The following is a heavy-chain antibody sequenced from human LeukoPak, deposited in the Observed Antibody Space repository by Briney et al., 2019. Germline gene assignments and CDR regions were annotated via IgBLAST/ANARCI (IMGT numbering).Heavy chain of an antibody. CDR2: IYYSGST. D-gene: IGHD2-21*02. Sequence: PSETLSLTCTVSGGSISSSSYYWGWIRQPPGKGLEWIGSIYYSGSTYYNPSLKSRVTISVDTSKNQFSLKLSSVTAADTAVYYCARGDWYFYYYYMDVWGKGTTVTVS. CDR3: ARGDWYFYYYYMDV. V-gene: IGHV4-39*07. CDR1: GGSISSSSYY. J-gene: IGHJ6*03.